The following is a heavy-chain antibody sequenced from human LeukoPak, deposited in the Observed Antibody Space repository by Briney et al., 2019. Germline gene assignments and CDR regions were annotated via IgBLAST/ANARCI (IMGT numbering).Heavy chain of an antibody. D-gene: IGHD1-26*01. CDR2: IYYSGST. J-gene: IGHJ5*02. CDR3: ARTLRAFAESGSWFDP. V-gene: IGHV4-31*03. CDR1: GGSISSGGYY. Sequence: SQTLSLTCTVSGGSISSGGYYWSWIRQHPGKGLEWIGYIYYSGSTYYNPSLKSRVTISVDTSKNQFSLKLSSVTAADTAVYYCARTLRAFAESGSWFDPWGQGTLVTVSS.